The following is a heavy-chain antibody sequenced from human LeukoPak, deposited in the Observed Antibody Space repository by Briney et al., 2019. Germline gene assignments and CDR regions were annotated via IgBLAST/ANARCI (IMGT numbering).Heavy chain of an antibody. CDR1: GFTFSSFA. CDR2: ISYDGSNK. J-gene: IGHJ4*02. CDR3: ARDQMISAAGLDY. D-gene: IGHD6-13*01. V-gene: IGHV3-30-3*01. Sequence: GRSLRLSCTASGFTFSSFAMHWVRQAPGKGLEWVAVISYDGSNKYFADSVKGRFTISRDNSKNTLYPQMNSLRAEDTAVYYCARDQMISAAGLDYWGQGTLVTVSS.